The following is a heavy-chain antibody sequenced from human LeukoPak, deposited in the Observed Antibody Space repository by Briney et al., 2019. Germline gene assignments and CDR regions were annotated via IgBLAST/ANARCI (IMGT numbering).Heavy chain of an antibody. CDR3: ARDYCTRGGDCYKEDLFDP. Sequence: ASVTVSCKASSYTFAIYGISWVRQAPGQGLEWMAWISPYDGDTNYAQNFEGRVTMTTETSTSTAYMELRSLRSDDTAIYYCARDYCTRGGDCYKEDLFDPWGQGTLVTVSS. V-gene: IGHV1-18*01. CDR2: ISPYDGDT. D-gene: IGHD2-21*02. J-gene: IGHJ5*02. CDR1: SYTFAIYG.